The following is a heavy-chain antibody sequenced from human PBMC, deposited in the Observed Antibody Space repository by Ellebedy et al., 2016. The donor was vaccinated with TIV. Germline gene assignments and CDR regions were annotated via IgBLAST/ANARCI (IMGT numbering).Heavy chain of an antibody. Sequence: PGGSLRLSCAASGFNLSTYSMNWVRQAPGKGLEWVAYISSGSSTIKYADSVKGRFTISRDNAKNSLYLQMNSLRAEDTAVYYCAKQSVVGPSSCFDSWGQGILVTVSS. CDR1: GFNLSTYS. D-gene: IGHD2-21*01. J-gene: IGHJ4*02. V-gene: IGHV3-48*01. CDR3: AKQSVVGPSSCFDS. CDR2: ISSGSSTI.